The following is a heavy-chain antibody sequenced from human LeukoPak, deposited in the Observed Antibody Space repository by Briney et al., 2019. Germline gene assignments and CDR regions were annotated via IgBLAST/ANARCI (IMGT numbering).Heavy chain of an antibody. J-gene: IGHJ4*02. CDR1: GFTFGRHW. CDR2: ITPDGRDR. Sequence: GGSLRLSCAASGFTFGRHWMNWVRQAPGKGLEWVASITPDGRDRYYVDSVKGRFTVSSDNAKNSLYLQMISLRGEDTAVYFCARSNYGTYDYWGQGALVTVSS. CDR3: ARSNYGTYDY. V-gene: IGHV3-7*01. D-gene: IGHD1-26*01.